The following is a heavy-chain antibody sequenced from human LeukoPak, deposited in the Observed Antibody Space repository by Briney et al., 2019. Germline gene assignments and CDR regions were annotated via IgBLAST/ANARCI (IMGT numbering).Heavy chain of an antibody. CDR1: GGTFSSYA. CDR3: ARYYSGWYYFDY. V-gene: IGHV1-69*13. D-gene: IGHD6-19*01. CDR2: IIPIFGTS. J-gene: IGHJ4*02. Sequence: SVKVSCKASGGTFSSYAISWERQAPGQGLEWMGGIIPIFGTSNYAQKFQGRVTITADESTSTAYMELSSLRSEDTAVYYCARYYSGWYYFDYWGQGTLVTVSS.